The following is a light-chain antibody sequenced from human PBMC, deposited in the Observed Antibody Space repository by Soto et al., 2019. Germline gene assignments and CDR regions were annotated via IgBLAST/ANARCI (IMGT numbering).Light chain of an antibody. CDR1: QDISNY. V-gene: IGKV1-33*01. CDR3: QQYDNLLRFT. J-gene: IGKJ3*01. CDR2: EAS. Sequence: DIQMTQSPSSLSASVGDRVTITCQASQDISNYLNWYQQKPGKAPKLLIYEASNLETGVPPRFSGSGSGTDFTFTISSLQPEDIATYYCQQYDNLLRFTFGPGTKVDIK.